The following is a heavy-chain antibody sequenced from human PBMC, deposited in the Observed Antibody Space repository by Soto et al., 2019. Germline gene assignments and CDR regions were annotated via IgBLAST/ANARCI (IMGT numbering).Heavy chain of an antibody. D-gene: IGHD1-26*01. CDR2: IYDRGST. V-gene: IGHV4-59*01. Sequence: QVQLQESGPGLVMPSETLSLTCTVSGGSISSFYWSWIRQSPGKGLEWIGYIYDRGSTSNNPSLTSRVPISVDTSYNPSLRSRVTLSLDMSRNQFSLKLSSVTAADTAVYYCARSTVGATRRLDYWGQGTLVTVSS. CDR3: ARSTVGATRRLDY. CDR1: GGSISSFY. J-gene: IGHJ4*02.